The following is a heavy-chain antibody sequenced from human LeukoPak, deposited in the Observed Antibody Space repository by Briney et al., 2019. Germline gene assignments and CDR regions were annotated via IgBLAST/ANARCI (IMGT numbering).Heavy chain of an antibody. CDR3: ATDRLYRGYSYGFDY. V-gene: IGHV4-59*01. Sequence: PSETLSLTCTVSGGSISSYYWSWIRQPPGKGLEWIGYIYYSGSTNYNPSLKSRLTMSVDRSKNQFSLKLSSVTAADTAVYYCATDRLYRGYSYGFDYWGQGTLVTVSS. CDR1: GGSISSYY. D-gene: IGHD5-18*01. CDR2: IYYSGST. J-gene: IGHJ4*02.